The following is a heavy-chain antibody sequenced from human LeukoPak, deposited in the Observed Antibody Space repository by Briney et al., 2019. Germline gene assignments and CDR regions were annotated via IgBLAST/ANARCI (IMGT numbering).Heavy chain of an antibody. Sequence: PGGSLRLSCAASGFSVSSNYVNWVRQAPGKGLEWVSAIYRGGSTYYADSVRGRFTISRDSSKNTLYLQMNSLRDEDTAVYYCARGGYGSGNYDIVGAFDLWDKGTMVTVSA. D-gene: IGHD3-10*01. CDR2: IYRGGST. J-gene: IGHJ3*01. CDR1: GFSVSSNY. CDR3: ARGGYGSGNYDIVGAFDL. V-gene: IGHV3-53*01.